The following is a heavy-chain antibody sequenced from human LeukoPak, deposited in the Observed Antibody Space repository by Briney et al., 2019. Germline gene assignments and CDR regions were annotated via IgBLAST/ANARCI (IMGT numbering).Heavy chain of an antibody. J-gene: IGHJ4*02. CDR3: ARDRGIAARPTYFDH. V-gene: IGHV4-4*08. D-gene: IGHD6-6*01. CDR2: FYYSGVT. Sequence: SETLSLTCTISGDSINSYHWSWLRQPPGSKLEWIGYFYYSGVTNYNPSLKSRVTMSLDTSKKQFSLKLSSVTAADTAVYYCARDRGIAARPTYFDHWGQGTLVTVSS. CDR1: GDSINSYH.